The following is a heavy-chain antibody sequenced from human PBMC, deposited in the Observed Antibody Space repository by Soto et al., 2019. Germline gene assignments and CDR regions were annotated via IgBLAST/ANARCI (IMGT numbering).Heavy chain of an antibody. D-gene: IGHD6-13*01. CDR1: GITFSSYS. V-gene: IGHV3-74*01. Sequence: EVQLVESGGGLVQPGGSLRLSCAASGITFSSYSMHWVRQAPGKGLVWVSRINSDGSSTNYADSVKGRFTISRDNANNQLDLQMNSLTAEVADVYYCVRGNSSSRYFDYLGRGTLVTPSS. J-gene: IGHJ4*02. CDR2: INSDGSST. CDR3: VRGNSSSRYFDY.